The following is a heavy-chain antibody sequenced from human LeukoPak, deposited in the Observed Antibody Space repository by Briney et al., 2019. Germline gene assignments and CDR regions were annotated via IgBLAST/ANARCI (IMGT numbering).Heavy chain of an antibody. D-gene: IGHD2-21*01. CDR1: GLTFSVYS. CDR3: VTELVIGGFDI. Sequence: PGGSLRLSCSASGLTFSVYSMHWVRQAPRKGLEYVSVISTNGASTYYADSVKGRFTISRDNSKNTLYLQMSTLRAEDTSVYYCVTELVIGGFDIWGQGTMVTVSS. V-gene: IGHV3-64D*06. J-gene: IGHJ3*02. CDR2: ISTNGAST.